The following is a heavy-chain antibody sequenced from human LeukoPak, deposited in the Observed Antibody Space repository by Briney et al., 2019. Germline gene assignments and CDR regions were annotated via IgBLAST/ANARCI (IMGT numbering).Heavy chain of an antibody. Sequence: PGGSLRLSCTASGFTFSDYYMNWMRQAPGKGLEWVSYISSSASTIYYADSVKGRFTISRDNAKNSLYLQMNSLRVEDTAMYYCAREDFGYRYRPFDYWGQGTLVTVSS. J-gene: IGHJ4*02. V-gene: IGHV3-11*01. CDR3: AREDFGYRYRPFDY. CDR1: GFTFSDYY. CDR2: ISSSASTI. D-gene: IGHD3-16*02.